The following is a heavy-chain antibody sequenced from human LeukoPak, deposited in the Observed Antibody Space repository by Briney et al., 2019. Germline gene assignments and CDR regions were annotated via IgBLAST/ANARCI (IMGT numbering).Heavy chain of an antibody. V-gene: IGHV4-4*07. CDR3: AREVNEKHDAFDM. CDR2: FYFSGSS. Sequence: PSETLSLTCSVSSVSINGYYWSWIRQSAGKGLEWLGRFYFSGSSDYNPSLKSRVSMSIDTSQYHFYLRLTSVTAADTGVYFCAREVNEKHDAFDMWGQGTMVAVSS. D-gene: IGHD2-8*01. CDR1: SVSINGYY. J-gene: IGHJ3*02.